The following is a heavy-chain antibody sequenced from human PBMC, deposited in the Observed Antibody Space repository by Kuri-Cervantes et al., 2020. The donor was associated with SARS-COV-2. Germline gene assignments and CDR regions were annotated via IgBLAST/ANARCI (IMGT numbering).Heavy chain of an antibody. Sequence: GSLRLSCTVSGGSISSGSFYWGWIRQPPGKGLEWIGNVYYNGITYYNPSLESRVSVSVDTSKNQFSLKLNSVTAADTAVYYCARQMMSSITIFGVVITRNWFDPWGQGTLVTVSS. J-gene: IGHJ5*02. CDR3: ARQMMSSITIFGVVITRNWFDP. CDR1: GGSISSGSFY. V-gene: IGHV4-39*01. CDR2: VYYNGIT. D-gene: IGHD3-3*01.